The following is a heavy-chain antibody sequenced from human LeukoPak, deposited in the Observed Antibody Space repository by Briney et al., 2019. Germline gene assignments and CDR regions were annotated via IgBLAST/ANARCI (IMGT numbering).Heavy chain of an antibody. V-gene: IGHV4-59*01. CDR2: IYYSGST. Sequence: SETLSLTCTVSGGSISSYYWSWIRQPPGKGLEWIGYIYYSGSTNYNPSLKSRVTISVDTSKNQFSLKLSSVTAADTAVYYCARVAGYMIEDYFDYWGQGTLVTVSS. CDR3: ARVAGYMIEDYFDY. D-gene: IGHD3-22*01. CDR1: GGSISSYY. J-gene: IGHJ4*02.